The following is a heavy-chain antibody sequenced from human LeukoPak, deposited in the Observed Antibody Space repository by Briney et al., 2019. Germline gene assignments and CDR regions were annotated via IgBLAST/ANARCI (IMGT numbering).Heavy chain of an antibody. J-gene: IGHJ4*02. V-gene: IGHV4-59*01. D-gene: IGHD3-16*01. CDR3: ARGSRRYYDYDWGRWFDY. CDR1: GGSISSYY. Sequence: SETLSLTCTVSGGSISSYYWSWIRRPPGKGLEWIGYIYYSGSTNYNPSLKSRVTISVDTSKNQFSLKLSSVTAADTAVYYCARGSRRYYDYDWGRWFDYWGQGTLVTVSS. CDR2: IYYSGST.